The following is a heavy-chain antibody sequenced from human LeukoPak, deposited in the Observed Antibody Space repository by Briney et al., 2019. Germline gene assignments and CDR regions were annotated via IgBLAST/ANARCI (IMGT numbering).Heavy chain of an antibody. CDR3: ARGYCGGDCYSGWFDP. V-gene: IGHV3-33*08. D-gene: IGHD2-21*02. Sequence: GGSLRLSCAASGFTFSNAWMSWVRQAPGKGLEWVAAIWYDGSNKYYADSVKGRFTISRDNSKNTLYLQMNSLRAEDTAVYYCARGYCGGDCYSGWFDPWGQGTLVTVSS. CDR2: IWYDGSNK. J-gene: IGHJ5*02. CDR1: GFTFSNAW.